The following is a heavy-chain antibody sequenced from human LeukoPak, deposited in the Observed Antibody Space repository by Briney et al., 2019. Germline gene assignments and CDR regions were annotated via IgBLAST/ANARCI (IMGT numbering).Heavy chain of an antibody. CDR3: ARQYGIGPIGVWFDP. CDR1: AVSSSSSY. J-gene: IGHJ5*02. V-gene: IGHV4-59*01. D-gene: IGHD2-8*01. CDR2: IYYSGTT. Sequence: PSETLSLTCSIPAVSSSSSYWSWIRQPPRKGLERIGYIYYSGTTNYNPSLTSRVTMSIDTPKNQVSLKLSSVTAADTAVYYCARQYGIGPIGVWFDPWGQGTLVTVSS.